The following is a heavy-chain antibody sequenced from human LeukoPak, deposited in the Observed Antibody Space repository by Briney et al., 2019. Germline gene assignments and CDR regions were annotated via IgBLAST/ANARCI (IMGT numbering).Heavy chain of an antibody. CDR2: IKQDGSDN. CDR1: GFTFSRYW. Sequence: GGSLRLSCAASGFTFSRYWMSWVRQAPGKGLEGVANIKQDGSDNYYVVSVKGRFTISRDNAKNSLYLQMNSLRAEDTAVYYCARVQAARPPYYYYYIDVWGKGTTVTVSS. D-gene: IGHD6-6*01. CDR3: ARVQAARPPYYYYYIDV. J-gene: IGHJ6*03. V-gene: IGHV3-7*01.